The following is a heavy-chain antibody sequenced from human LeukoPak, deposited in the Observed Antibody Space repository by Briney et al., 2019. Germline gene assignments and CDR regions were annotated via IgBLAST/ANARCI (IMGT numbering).Heavy chain of an antibody. CDR3: AKLGYCSGGSCYSAVHWFDP. J-gene: IGHJ5*02. CDR1: GFTFSSYW. CDR2: INSDGSST. V-gene: IGHV3-74*01. D-gene: IGHD2-15*01. Sequence: GGSLRLSCAASGFTFSSYWMHWVRHAPGKGLVWVSRINSDGSSTSYADSVKGRFTISRDNAKNTLYLQMNSLRAEDTAVYYCAKLGYCSGGSCYSAVHWFDPWGQGTLVTVSS.